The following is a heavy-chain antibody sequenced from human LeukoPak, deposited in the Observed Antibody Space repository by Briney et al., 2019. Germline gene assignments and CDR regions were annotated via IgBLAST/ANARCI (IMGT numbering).Heavy chain of an antibody. CDR1: GGSISSSSYY. CDR2: IYYSGST. D-gene: IGHD5-12*01. J-gene: IGHJ4*02. Sequence: PSETLSLTCTVSGGSISSSSYYWGWIRQPPGKGLEWIGSIYYSGSTYYNPSLKSRVTISVDTSKNQFSLKLSSVTAADTAVYYCVSGYDYFDYWGQGTLVTVSS. CDR3: VSGYDYFDY. V-gene: IGHV4-39*01.